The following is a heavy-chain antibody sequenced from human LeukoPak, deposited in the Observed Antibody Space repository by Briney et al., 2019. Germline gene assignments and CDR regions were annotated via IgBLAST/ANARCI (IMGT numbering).Heavy chain of an antibody. Sequence: SQTLSLTCTVSGGSISSGAYYWSWIRQPPGKGLEWIGYIYYSGSTNYNPSLKSRVTISVDTSKNQFSLKLSSVTAADTAVYYCARVVAGNPDYWGQGTLVTVSS. J-gene: IGHJ4*02. CDR2: IYYSGST. V-gene: IGHV4-61*08. CDR3: ARVVAGNPDY. D-gene: IGHD6-19*01. CDR1: GGSISSGAYY.